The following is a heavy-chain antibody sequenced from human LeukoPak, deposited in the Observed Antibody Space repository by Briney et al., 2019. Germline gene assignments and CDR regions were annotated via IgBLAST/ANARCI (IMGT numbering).Heavy chain of an antibody. D-gene: IGHD4-17*01. Sequence: PGGSLRLSCAASGFIFSSYSMNWVRQAPGKGLEWVSYIGSGSSTIYYADSVKGRFTISRDNSKNTLYLQMNSLRAEDTAVYYCAKSYGDFAYWGQGTLVTVSS. V-gene: IGHV3-48*01. J-gene: IGHJ4*02. CDR2: IGSGSSTI. CDR1: GFIFSSYS. CDR3: AKSYGDFAY.